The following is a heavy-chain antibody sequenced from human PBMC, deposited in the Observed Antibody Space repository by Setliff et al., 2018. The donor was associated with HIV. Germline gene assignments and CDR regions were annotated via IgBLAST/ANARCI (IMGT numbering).Heavy chain of an antibody. CDR2: INHSGTT. J-gene: IGHJ6*03. V-gene: IGHV4-34*01. D-gene: IGHD2-15*01. CDR3: AGENPDGWLHHYTDV. CDR1: GGTFSDYY. Sequence: SETLSLTCTVSGGTFSDYYWGWIRQPPGKGLEWIGEINHSGTTNSNPSLKSRVTISVDTSKNQFSLRLTSVTAADTAVYYCAGENPDGWLHHYTDVWGKGTTVTVSS.